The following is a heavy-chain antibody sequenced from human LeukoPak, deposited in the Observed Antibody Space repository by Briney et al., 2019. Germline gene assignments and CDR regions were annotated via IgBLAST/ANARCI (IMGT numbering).Heavy chain of an antibody. J-gene: IGHJ4*02. CDR1: GYSLTDYY. CDR3: ARDWRGSYFPDF. Sequence: ASVKVSCKASGYSLTDYYMHWVRQAPGQGLEWMGWINPNSGDTNYAQKSQGRVTMTRDTSISTAYMELSRLTSDDTAIYYCARDWRGSYFPDFWGQGTLVTVSS. CDR2: INPNSGDT. D-gene: IGHD1-26*01. V-gene: IGHV1-2*02.